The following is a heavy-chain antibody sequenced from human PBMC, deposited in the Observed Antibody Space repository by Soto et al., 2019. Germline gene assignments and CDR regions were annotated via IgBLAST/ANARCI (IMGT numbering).Heavy chain of an antibody. J-gene: IGHJ3*02. CDR3: ARGGRIAVAGTHAFDI. CDR2: INHSGST. D-gene: IGHD6-19*01. Sequence: PSETLSLTYAVYGGSFSGYYWSWIRPPPGKGLEWIGEINHSGSTNYNPSLKSRVTISVDTSKNQFSLKLSSVTAADTAVYYCARGGRIAVAGTHAFDIWGQGTMVTVSS. CDR1: GGSFSGYY. V-gene: IGHV4-34*01.